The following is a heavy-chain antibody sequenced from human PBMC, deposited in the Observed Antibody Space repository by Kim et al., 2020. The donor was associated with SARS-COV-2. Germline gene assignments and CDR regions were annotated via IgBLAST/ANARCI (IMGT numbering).Heavy chain of an antibody. Sequence: SVKGRFTISRDNAKNTLYLQMNSLRSEDTAVYYCAKVINGGKGSSGAFDIWGQGTMVTVSS. V-gene: IGHV3-23*01. D-gene: IGHD1-26*01. J-gene: IGHJ3*02. CDR3: AKVINGGKGSSGAFDI.